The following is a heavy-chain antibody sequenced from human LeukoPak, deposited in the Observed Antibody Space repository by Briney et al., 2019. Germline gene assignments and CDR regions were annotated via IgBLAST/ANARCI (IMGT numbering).Heavy chain of an antibody. CDR3: ARDSYYFGSGSDNTPYNWFDP. J-gene: IGHJ5*02. V-gene: IGHV4-39*07. Sequence: SETLSLTCTVSGGSISSSSYYWGWIRQPPGKGLERIGSIYYSGSTYYNPSLKSRVTISVDKSKNQFSLKLSSVTAADTAMYYCARDSYYFGSGSDNTPYNWFDPWGQGTLVTVSS. CDR1: GGSISSSSYY. D-gene: IGHD3-10*01. CDR2: IYYSGST.